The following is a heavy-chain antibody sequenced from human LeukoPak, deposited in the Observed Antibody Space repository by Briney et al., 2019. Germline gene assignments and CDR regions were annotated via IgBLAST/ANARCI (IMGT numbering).Heavy chain of an antibody. CDR2: INPSGGST. CDR3: AGAGRRKLLWFGELPFSFDY. CDR1: GYTFTSYY. V-gene: IGHV1-46*01. J-gene: IGHJ4*02. D-gene: IGHD3-10*01. Sequence: ASVKVSCKASGYTFTSYYMHWVRQAPGQGLEWMGIINPSGGSTSYAQKFQGRVTMTRDTSTSTVYMELSSLRSEDTAVYYCAGAGRRKLLWFGELPFSFDYWGQGTLVTVSS.